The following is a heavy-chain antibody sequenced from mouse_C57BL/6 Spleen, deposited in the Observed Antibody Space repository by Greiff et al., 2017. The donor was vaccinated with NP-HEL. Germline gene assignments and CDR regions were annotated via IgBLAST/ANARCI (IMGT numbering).Heavy chain of an antibody. CDR1: GYTFTSYW. CDR2: IHPNSGST. Sequence: VQLQQPGAELVKPGASVKLSCKASGYTFTSYWMHWVKQRPGQGLEWIGMIHPNSGSTNYNEKFKSKATLTVDKSSSTAYMQLSSLTSEDSAVYYCAREGDLLNAMDYWGQGTSVTVSS. V-gene: IGHV1-64*01. J-gene: IGHJ4*01. CDR3: AREGDLLNAMDY.